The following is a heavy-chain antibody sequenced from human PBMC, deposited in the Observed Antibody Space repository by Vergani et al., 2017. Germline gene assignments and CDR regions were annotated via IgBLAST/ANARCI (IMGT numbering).Heavy chain of an antibody. CDR2: ITNTGDST. D-gene: IGHD5-24*01. CDR3: GRGSDNYN. V-gene: IGHV3-23*01. J-gene: IGHJ4*02. CDR1: GFTFSSHA. Sequence: EVQLLQSEGAVVQPGGSLRLSCVASGFTFSSHAMSWVRQGHGQGLEWFSRITNTGDSTHYADSVKGRFTISRDNPKNTLYLQMNSLRGEDTAVYYCGRGSDNYNGGQGTLVTVSS.